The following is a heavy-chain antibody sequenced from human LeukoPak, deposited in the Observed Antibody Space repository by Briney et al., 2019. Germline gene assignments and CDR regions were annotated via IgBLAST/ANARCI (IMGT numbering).Heavy chain of an antibody. CDR2: ISGSGGST. V-gene: IGHV3-23*01. J-gene: IGHJ4*02. D-gene: IGHD2-15*01. CDR1: GFTFSSYA. CDR3: ARQLGYCSDGSCYFDN. Sequence: GGSLRLSCAASGFTFSSYAMSWVRQAPGKGLEWVSAISGSGGSTYYADSVKSRFTISRVNSKNMLYLQMSSLSADDTAVYFCARQLGYCSDGSCYFDNWGQGALVTVSS.